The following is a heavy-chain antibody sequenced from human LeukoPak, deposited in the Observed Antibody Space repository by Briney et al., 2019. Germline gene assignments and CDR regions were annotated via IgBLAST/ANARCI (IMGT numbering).Heavy chain of an antibody. CDR1: GFTFSSYS. V-gene: IGHV3-21*01. CDR3: ARDLNSGSCI. Sequence: GGSLRLSCAASGFTFSSYSMNWVRQAPGKGLEWASSISSSSSYIYYADSVKGRFTISRDNAKNSLYQQMNSLRAEDTAVYHCARDLNSGSCIWGQGTLVTVSS. CDR2: ISSSSSYI. D-gene: IGHD1-26*01. J-gene: IGHJ4*02.